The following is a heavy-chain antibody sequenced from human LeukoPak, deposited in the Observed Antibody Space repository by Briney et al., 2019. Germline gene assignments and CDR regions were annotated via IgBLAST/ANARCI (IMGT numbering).Heavy chain of an antibody. Sequence: SVKVSCKASGGTFSSYAISWVRQAPGQGLEWMGGIIPIFGTANYAQKFQGRVTITADRSTSTAYMELSSLRSEDTAVYYCARDYGDWKTVFDPWGQGTLVTVSS. V-gene: IGHV1-69*06. CDR2: IIPIFGTA. J-gene: IGHJ5*02. D-gene: IGHD4-17*01. CDR3: ARDYGDWKTVFDP. CDR1: GGTFSSYA.